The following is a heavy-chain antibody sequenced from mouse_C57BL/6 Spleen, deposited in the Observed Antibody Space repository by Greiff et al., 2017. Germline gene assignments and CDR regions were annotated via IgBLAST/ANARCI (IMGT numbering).Heavy chain of an antibody. J-gene: IGHJ4*01. V-gene: IGHV1-55*01. CDR3: ARHYGSFYAMDY. Sequence: QVQLQQPGAELVKPGASVKMSCKASGYTFTSYWITWVKQRPGQGLEWIGDIYPGSGSTNYNEKFKSKATLTVDTSSSTAYMQLSSLTSECSAVYYGARHYGSFYAMDYWGQGTSVTVSS. CDR1: GYTFTSYW. D-gene: IGHD1-1*01. CDR2: IYPGSGST.